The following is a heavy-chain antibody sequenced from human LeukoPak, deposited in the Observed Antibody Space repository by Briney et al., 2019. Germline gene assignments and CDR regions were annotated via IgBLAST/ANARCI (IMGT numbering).Heavy chain of an antibody. V-gene: IGHV4-34*01. CDR1: GGSFSGYY. CDR3: ARSKNTDFDY. J-gene: IGHJ4*02. CDR2: INHSGST. D-gene: IGHD2-2*02. Sequence: SETLSLTCAVCGGSFSGYYWSLIRQPPGKGLEWIGEINHSGSTNYNPSLKSRVTISVDTSKNQFSLKLSSVTAADTAVYYCARSKNTDFDYWGQGTLVTVSS.